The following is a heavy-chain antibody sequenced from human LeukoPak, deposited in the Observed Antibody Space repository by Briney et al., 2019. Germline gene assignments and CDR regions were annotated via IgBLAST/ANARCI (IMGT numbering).Heavy chain of an antibody. J-gene: IGHJ5*02. D-gene: IGHD1-26*01. Sequence: GGSLRLSCAASGFTFSSYAMHWVRQAPGKGLEWVAVISYDGSNKYYADSVKGRFTISRDNSKNTLYLQMNSLRAEDTAVYYCARDPSTDPYPLGINWFDPWGQGTLVTVSS. CDR2: ISYDGSNK. CDR3: ARDPSTDPYPLGINWFDP. V-gene: IGHV3-30-3*01. CDR1: GFTFSSYA.